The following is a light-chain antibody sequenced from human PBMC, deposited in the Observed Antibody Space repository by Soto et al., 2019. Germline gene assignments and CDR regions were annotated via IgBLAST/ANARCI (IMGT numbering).Light chain of an antibody. J-gene: IGKJ2*01. CDR1: QGINNY. Sequence: DIQMTQSPSSLSASVGDRVTITCRASQGINNYLIWYQQKPGKAPELLIYDAFSLQTGVPSRFSGGASGTDFTLTISSLQPEDVATYYCQQYDTLPPTFRQGTKLEI. CDR3: QQYDTLPPT. V-gene: IGKV1-33*01. CDR2: DAF.